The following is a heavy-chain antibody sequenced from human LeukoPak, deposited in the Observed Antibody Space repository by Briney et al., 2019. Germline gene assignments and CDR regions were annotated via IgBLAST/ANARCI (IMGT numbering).Heavy chain of an antibody. CDR1: GGSISSSSYY. J-gene: IGHJ4*02. V-gene: IGHV4-39*07. CDR3: ARLVVGDSDY. Sequence: PSETLSLTCTVSGGSISSSSYYWGWIRQPPGKGLEWIGSIYYSGSTYYNPSLKSRVTISVDTSKNQFSLKLSSVTAADTAVYYCARLVVGDSDYWGQGTLVTVSS. CDR2: IYYSGST. D-gene: IGHD4-17*01.